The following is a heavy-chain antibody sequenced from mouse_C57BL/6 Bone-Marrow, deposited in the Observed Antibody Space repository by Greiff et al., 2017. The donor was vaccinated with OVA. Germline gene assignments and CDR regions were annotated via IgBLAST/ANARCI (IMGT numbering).Heavy chain of an antibody. CDR1: GYSFNTYA. CDR2: IRSKRNNYAT. D-gene: IGHD4-1*01. J-gene: IGHJ2*01. V-gene: IGHV10-1*01. CDR3: VRVDWDLDY. Sequence: EVKLVESGGGLVQPKGSLKLSCAASGYSFNTYAMNWVRQAPGKGLEWVARIRSKRNNYATYYADSVKDRFTISRDDSESMLYLQMNNLKTEDTAMYYCVRVDWDLDYWGQGTTLTVSS.